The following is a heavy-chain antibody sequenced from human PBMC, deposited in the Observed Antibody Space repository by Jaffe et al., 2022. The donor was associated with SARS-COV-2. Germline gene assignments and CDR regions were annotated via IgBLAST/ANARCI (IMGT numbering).Heavy chain of an antibody. CDR2: IKPSDGTA. CDR1: GYTFISYS. CDR3: ARSLDLDVVLTARGCGY. Sequence: QVQLVQSGAEVKKPGASVKVSCKASGYTFISYSIHWVRQAPGQGLEWMGLIKPSDGTATYAQNFRDRVTMSRDTSTNTVYMELSSLRSDDTGVFFCARSLDLDVVLTARGCGYWGQGTLVTVSS. V-gene: IGHV1-46*01. J-gene: IGHJ4*02. D-gene: IGHD2-21*02.